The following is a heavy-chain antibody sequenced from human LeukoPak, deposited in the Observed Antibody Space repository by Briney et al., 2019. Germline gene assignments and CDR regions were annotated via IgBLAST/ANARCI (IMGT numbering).Heavy chain of an antibody. CDR2: IYYSGST. Sequence: PSETLSLTCTVSGGSISSYYWSWIRQPPGKGLEWMGYIYYSGSTNYDPSLKSRVTISVDTSKNQFSLKLSSVNAADTAVYYCVRDRHWTNDWVFDYWGQGTLVTVSS. CDR3: VRDRHWTNDWVFDY. J-gene: IGHJ4*02. CDR1: GGSISSYY. D-gene: IGHD1/OR15-1a*01. V-gene: IGHV4-59*01.